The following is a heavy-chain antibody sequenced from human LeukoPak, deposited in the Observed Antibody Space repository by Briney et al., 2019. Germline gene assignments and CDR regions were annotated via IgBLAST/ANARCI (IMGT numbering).Heavy chain of an antibody. CDR3: ARALYSSGWYGY. J-gene: IGHJ4*02. CDR2: ISYDGSNK. Sequence: GGSLRPSCAASGFTFSSYAMHWVRQAPGKGLEWVAVISYDGSNKYYADSVKGRFTISRDNSKNTLYLQMNSLRAEDTAVYYCARALYSSGWYGYWGQGTLVTVSS. V-gene: IGHV3-30*04. CDR1: GFTFSSYA. D-gene: IGHD6-19*01.